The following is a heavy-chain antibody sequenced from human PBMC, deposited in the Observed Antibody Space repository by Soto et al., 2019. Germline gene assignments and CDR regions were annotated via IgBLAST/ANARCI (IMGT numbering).Heavy chain of an antibody. D-gene: IGHD6-13*01. J-gene: IGHJ6*02. Sequence: ASVKVSCKASGYTFTSYGISWVRQAPGQGLEWMGWISAYNGNTNYAQKLQGRVTMTTDTSTSTAYMELRSLRSDDTAVYYCARDTDSSSWYSEWTNSAYYYYGMDVWGQGTTVTVSS. V-gene: IGHV1-18*01. CDR2: ISAYNGNT. CDR3: ARDTDSSSWYSEWTNSAYYYYGMDV. CDR1: GYTFTSYG.